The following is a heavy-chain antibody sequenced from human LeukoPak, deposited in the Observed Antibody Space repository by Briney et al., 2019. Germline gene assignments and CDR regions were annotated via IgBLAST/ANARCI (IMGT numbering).Heavy chain of an antibody. CDR1: GGSISSSSYY. J-gene: IGHJ4*02. Sequence: PSETLSLTCTVSGGSISSSSYYWSWIRQPPGKGLEWIGEINHSGSTNYNPSLKSRVTISVDTSKNQFSLKLSSVTAADTAVYYCARHGPRRYYGSGSYYLPRQHFDYWGQGTLVTVSS. D-gene: IGHD3-10*01. CDR2: INHSGST. V-gene: IGHV4-39*01. CDR3: ARHGPRRYYGSGSYYLPRQHFDY.